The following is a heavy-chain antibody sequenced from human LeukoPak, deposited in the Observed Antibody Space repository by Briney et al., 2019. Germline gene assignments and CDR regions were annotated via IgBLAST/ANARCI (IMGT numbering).Heavy chain of an antibody. Sequence: GGSLRLSCAAPGFTFSSYAMSWVRRAPGEGVEWGSAISGSGGSTYYADSVKGRFTISRDRSKNTRCLHMNSLRAEGTAVYYCAKDRYYDSSGYSPFGYWGQGTLVTVSS. CDR1: GFTFSSYA. J-gene: IGHJ4*02. D-gene: IGHD3-22*01. CDR3: AKDRYYDSSGYSPFGY. V-gene: IGHV3-23*01. CDR2: ISGSGGST.